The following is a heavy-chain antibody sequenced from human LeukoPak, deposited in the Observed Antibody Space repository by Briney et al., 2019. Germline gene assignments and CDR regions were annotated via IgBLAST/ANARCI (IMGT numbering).Heavy chain of an antibody. CDR1: GYSFTGYY. CDR3: ARSETDDYYMDV. D-gene: IGHD1-14*01. CDR2: INPNSGGT. V-gene: IGHV1-2*02. J-gene: IGHJ6*03. Sequence: GASVKVSCKASGYSFTGYYMHWVRQAPGQGLEWMGWINPNSGGTNYAQKFQGRVTMTRDTSISTAYMELSRLRSDDTAVYYCARSETDDYYMDVWGKGTTVTISS.